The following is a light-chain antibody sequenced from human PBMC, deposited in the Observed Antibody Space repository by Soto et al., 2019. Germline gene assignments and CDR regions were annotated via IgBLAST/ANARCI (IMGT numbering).Light chain of an antibody. CDR3: QHYGSALFT. J-gene: IGKJ3*01. CDR2: GAS. CDR1: QSFSSSY. V-gene: IGKV3-20*01. Sequence: EIVLTQSPGHLSLSPGERATLSCRASQSFSSSYLAWYQQKPGQAPRLLIYGASSRATGIPDRFSGSGSGTDFTLTISSLEPEDFAVYYCQHYGSALFTFGPGTKVDVK.